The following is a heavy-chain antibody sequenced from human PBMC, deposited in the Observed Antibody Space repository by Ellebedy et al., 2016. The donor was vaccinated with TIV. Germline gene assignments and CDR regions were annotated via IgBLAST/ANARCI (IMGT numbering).Heavy chain of an antibody. D-gene: IGHD3-22*01. CDR1: GFHFSSYD. Sequence: GGSLRLSCAASGFHFSSYDVNWVRQAPGRGLEWLSYISSSGSITKYADSVKGRFTISRDNAKNSLYLQMNSLRAEDTAVYYCARDDSSGYPRYFDYWGQGTLVTVSS. CDR3: ARDDSSGYPRYFDY. J-gene: IGHJ4*02. CDR2: ISSSGSIT. V-gene: IGHV3-48*03.